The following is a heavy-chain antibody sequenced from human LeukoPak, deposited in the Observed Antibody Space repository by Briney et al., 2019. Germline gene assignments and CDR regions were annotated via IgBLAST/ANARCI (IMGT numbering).Heavy chain of an antibody. CDR3: GSSEDGYIDY. V-gene: IGHV3-74*01. D-gene: IGHD2-15*01. J-gene: IGHJ4*02. Sequence: SGGSLRLSCAASGFTFSSYAMSWVRQAPGKGLEWVSRISTDGTTALYADSVRGRFTISRDNAKNTLYLQMNSLRGEDTAVYYCGSSEDGYIDYWGQGTLVTVSS. CDR1: GFTFSSYA. CDR2: ISTDGTTA.